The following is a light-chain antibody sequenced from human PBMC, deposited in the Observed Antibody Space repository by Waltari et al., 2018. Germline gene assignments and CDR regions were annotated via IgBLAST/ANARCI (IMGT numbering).Light chain of an antibody. CDR2: WAS. CDR1: QSVLYSSANKSY. J-gene: IGKJ1*01. V-gene: IGKV4-1*01. CDR3: QQYGSSPPWT. Sequence: DIVMTQSPDSLAVSLGERATINCKSSQSVLYSSANKSYLNWYQQKPGQPPKLLIYWASTRESGVPDRISGAGSGTDFTLTISSLQSEDVAVYYCQQYGSSPPWTFGQGTKVEIK.